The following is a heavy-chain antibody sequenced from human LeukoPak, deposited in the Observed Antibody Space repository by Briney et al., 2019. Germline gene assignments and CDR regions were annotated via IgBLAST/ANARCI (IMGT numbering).Heavy chain of an antibody. CDR3: APRVVGSAPFDY. D-gene: IGHD2-15*01. Sequence: PGGSLRLSCAASGFTFSTYAMTWVRQAPGKGLEWVSLISGTGGSTYYADSVKGRFTISRDNSKNTLYLQMNNLRAEDTAVYYCAPRVVGSAPFDYWGQGTLVTVSS. J-gene: IGHJ4*02. CDR2: ISGTGGST. CDR1: GFTFSTYA. V-gene: IGHV3-23*01.